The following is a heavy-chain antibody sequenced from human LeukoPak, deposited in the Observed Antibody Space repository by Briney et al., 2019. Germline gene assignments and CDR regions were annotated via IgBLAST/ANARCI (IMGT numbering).Heavy chain of an antibody. Sequence: GRSLRLSCAASGFTFSSYAMHWVRQAPGKGLEWVAVISYDGSNKYYADSVKGRFTISRDNSKNTLDLQMNSLRAEDTAVYYCAKDANQYYLDSSGYGDYWGQGTLVTVSS. CDR1: GFTFSSYA. CDR2: ISYDGSNK. D-gene: IGHD3-22*01. V-gene: IGHV3-30*04. J-gene: IGHJ4*02. CDR3: AKDANQYYLDSSGYGDY.